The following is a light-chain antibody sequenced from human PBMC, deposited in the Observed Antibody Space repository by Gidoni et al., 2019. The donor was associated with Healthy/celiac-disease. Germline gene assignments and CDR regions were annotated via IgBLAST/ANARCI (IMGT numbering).Light chain of an antibody. CDR2: GAS. CDR1: QSVSSSY. CDR3: QQYDSSPWT. V-gene: IGKV3-20*01. Sequence: EIVMTQSPGTLSVSPGERATLSCRASQSVSSSYLAWYQKKPGQAPRLLLYGASSRATGIPDRFSGSGSGTDFILTISRLEPEDFAVYYCQQYDSSPWTFGQGTKVEIK. J-gene: IGKJ1*01.